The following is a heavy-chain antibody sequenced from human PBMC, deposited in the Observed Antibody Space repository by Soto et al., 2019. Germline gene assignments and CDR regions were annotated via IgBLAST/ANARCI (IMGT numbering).Heavy chain of an antibody. Sequence: QVQLVQSGAEVKKPGSSVKVSCKASGGTFSSYAISWVRQAPGQGLEWMGGIIPIFGTANYAQKFQGRVTITADESTSTAYMELSSLRSEDTAVYYCASALGYCSSTSCLGRWFDPWGQGTLVTVSS. V-gene: IGHV1-69*01. D-gene: IGHD2-2*01. J-gene: IGHJ5*02. CDR2: IIPIFGTA. CDR3: ASALGYCSSTSCLGRWFDP. CDR1: GGTFSSYA.